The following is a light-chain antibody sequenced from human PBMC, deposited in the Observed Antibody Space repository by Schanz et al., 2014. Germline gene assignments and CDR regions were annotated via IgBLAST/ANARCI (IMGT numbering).Light chain of an antibody. CDR2: GAS. Sequence: IVLTQSPVTLSLSPGERATLSCRASQSVSSSYLAWYQQKPGQAPRLLIYGASSRATGIPDRFSGSGSGTDFTLTISSLEPEDFAVYYCQQYNNWQRTFGQGTKVEIK. CDR1: QSVSSSY. J-gene: IGKJ1*01. V-gene: IGKV3D-20*02. CDR3: QQYNNWQRT.